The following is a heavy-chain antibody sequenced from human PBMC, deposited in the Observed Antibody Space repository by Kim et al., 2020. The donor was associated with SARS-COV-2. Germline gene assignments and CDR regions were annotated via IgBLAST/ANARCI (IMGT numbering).Heavy chain of an antibody. CDR2: ISTRGESI. Sequence: GGSLRLSCAASGFSFSDSYMNWVRQAPGKGLEWLSFISTRGESIFYADSVEGRITISRNNAKNSLYLQMNYLRDEDTAVYYCARSGNGYNAFGIWGQGVLVTVSS. D-gene: IGHD5-12*01. CDR1: GFSFSDSY. J-gene: IGHJ4*02. CDR3: ARSGNGYNAFGI. V-gene: IGHV3-11*01.